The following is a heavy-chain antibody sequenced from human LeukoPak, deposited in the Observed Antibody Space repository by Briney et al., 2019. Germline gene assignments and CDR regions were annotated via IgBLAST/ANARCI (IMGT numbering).Heavy chain of an antibody. CDR1: GGSINSYY. V-gene: IGHV4-59*01. CDR3: ARVTGYMVEDYFDY. J-gene: IGHJ4*02. Sequence: SETLSLTCTVSGGSINSYYWSWIRQPPGKGLEWIGYIYYSGSTNYNPSLKSRVTISVDTSKNQFSLRLSSVTAADTALYYCARVTGYMVEDYFDYWGQGTLVTVSS. D-gene: IGHD6-13*01. CDR2: IYYSGST.